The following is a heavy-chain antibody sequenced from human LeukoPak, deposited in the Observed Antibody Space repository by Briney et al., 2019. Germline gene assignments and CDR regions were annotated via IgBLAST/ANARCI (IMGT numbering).Heavy chain of an antibody. V-gene: IGHV3-9*01. J-gene: IGHJ4*02. CDR2: ISWNSGSI. D-gene: IGHD6-13*01. Sequence: PGRSLRIFCAASGFTFDDYAMHWVRQAPGKGLEWVSGISWNSGSIGYADSVKGRFTISRDNAKNSLYLQMNSLRAEDTALYYCAKDSAAAGTKSVDYWGQGTLVTVSS. CDR3: AKDSAAAGTKSVDY. CDR1: GFTFDDYA.